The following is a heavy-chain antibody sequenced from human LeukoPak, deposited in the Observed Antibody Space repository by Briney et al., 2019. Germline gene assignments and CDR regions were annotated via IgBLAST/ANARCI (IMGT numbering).Heavy chain of an antibody. J-gene: IGHJ3*02. CDR3: ARESKGYYYDSSGYYYGAFDI. D-gene: IGHD3-22*01. CDR1: GGSISSSNW. CDR2: IYHSGST. Sequence: SGTLSLTCAVSGGSISSSNWWSWVRQPPGKGLEWIGEIYHSGSTNYNPSLKSRVTISVDKSKNRFSLKLSSVTAADTAVYYCARESKGYYYDSSGYYYGAFDIWGQGTMVTVSS. V-gene: IGHV4-4*02.